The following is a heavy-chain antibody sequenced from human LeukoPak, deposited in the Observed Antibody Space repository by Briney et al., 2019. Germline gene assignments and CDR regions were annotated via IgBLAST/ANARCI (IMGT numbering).Heavy chain of an antibody. CDR2: IGGGGVTT. CDR1: GFTFSSYS. V-gene: IGHV3-64*02. J-gene: IGHJ2*01. CDR3: AREGGGSGLWYYDL. Sequence: AGGSLRLSCAASGFTFSSYSMHWVRQAPGKGPEFVSVIGGGGVTTFYADSVKDRFTISRDNSKNTLYLEMGSRRAEDMAVYYCAREGGGSGLWYYDLWGRGTLVTVSS. D-gene: IGHD1-26*01.